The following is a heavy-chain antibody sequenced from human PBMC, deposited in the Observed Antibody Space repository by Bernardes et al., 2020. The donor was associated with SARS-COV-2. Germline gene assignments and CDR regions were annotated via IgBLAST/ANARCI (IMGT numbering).Heavy chain of an antibody. J-gene: IGHJ4*02. Sequence: SETLSLTCAVYGGSFSGYYWSWTRQPPGKGLEWIGEINHDGSTIYNPSLKSRVTISVDTSKNQFSLNLSSVTAADTAVYYCARDRIYGVDYWGQGTLVTVSS. CDR3: ARDRIYGVDY. CDR2: INHDGST. CDR1: GGSFSGYY. V-gene: IGHV4-34*01. D-gene: IGHD4-17*01.